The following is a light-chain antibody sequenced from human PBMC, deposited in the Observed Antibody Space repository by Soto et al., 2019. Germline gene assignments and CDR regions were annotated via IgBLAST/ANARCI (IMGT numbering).Light chain of an antibody. CDR3: QQRSNSYT. J-gene: IGKJ2*01. CDR2: DAS. Sequence: EIVLTQSPASLSLSPGERATLSCRASQSVSRYLAWYQQQPGQAPRLLIYDASNRATGIPARFSGSGSVTDFTHTISGLEPEDLAVYYFQQRSNSYTFGQGTKLEIK. CDR1: QSVSRY. V-gene: IGKV3-11*01.